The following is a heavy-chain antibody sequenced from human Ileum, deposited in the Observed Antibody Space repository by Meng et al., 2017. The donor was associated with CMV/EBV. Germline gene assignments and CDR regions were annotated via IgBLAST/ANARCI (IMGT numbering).Heavy chain of an antibody. CDR2: INPSGGSK. J-gene: IGHJ6*02. CDR3: ARDLNPRKLYYYYGMDV. D-gene: IGHD1-14*01. Sequence: ASVIVSCNASVYSFTSYYMHCVRQAPGQGLEWTGIINPSGGSKSYAQKFQGRVTMIRDKSTSTVYKEQSSLRSEDTAVYYGARDLNPRKLYYYYGMDVWGQGTTVTVSS. V-gene: IGHV1-46*01. CDR1: VYSFTSYY.